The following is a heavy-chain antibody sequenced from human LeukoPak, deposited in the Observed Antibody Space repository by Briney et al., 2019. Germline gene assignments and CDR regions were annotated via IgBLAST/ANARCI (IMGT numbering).Heavy chain of an antibody. D-gene: IGHD3-22*01. Sequence: TSQTLSLTCTVSGGSISSGDYYWSWIRQPPGKGLEWIGYIYYSGSTYYNPSLKSRVTISVDTSKNQFSLKLSSVTAADTAVYYCARYDDSSGLVDYSGQGTLVTVSS. CDR1: GGSISSGDYY. CDR2: IYYSGST. J-gene: IGHJ4*02. V-gene: IGHV4-30-4*01. CDR3: ARYDDSSGLVDY.